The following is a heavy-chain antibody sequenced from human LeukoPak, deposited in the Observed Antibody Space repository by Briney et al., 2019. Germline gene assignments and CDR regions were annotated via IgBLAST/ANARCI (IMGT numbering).Heavy chain of an antibody. V-gene: IGHV5-51*01. CDR2: IYTGDSDT. CDR3: ATTRHSNNWPDY. Sequence: GESLKISCRGSGYSFANYWIAWVRQMPGKGLEWMGIIYTGDSDTRYSPSFQGQVTISADKSITTAYLQWSSLQASDTAMYYCATTRHSNNWPDYWGQGTLVTVSS. D-gene: IGHD1-20*01. CDR1: GYSFANYW. J-gene: IGHJ4*02.